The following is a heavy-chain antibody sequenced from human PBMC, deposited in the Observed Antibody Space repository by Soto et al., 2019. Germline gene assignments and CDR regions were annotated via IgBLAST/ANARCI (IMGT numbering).Heavy chain of an antibody. Sequence: QDQLVQSGAEVKKPGASVTVSCKASGYSFTNYGVTWVRQAPGQGLEWMGWISAFNGNTHYAQNLQGRVTMTTDASTSTGYMELRSLRSDDTAVYYCARDRGVAPPVAGNTHYYYYMDVWGKGTTVTVSS. V-gene: IGHV1-18*01. CDR1: GYSFTNYG. CDR3: ARDRGVAPPVAGNTHYYYYMDV. CDR2: ISAFNGNT. D-gene: IGHD6-19*01. J-gene: IGHJ6*03.